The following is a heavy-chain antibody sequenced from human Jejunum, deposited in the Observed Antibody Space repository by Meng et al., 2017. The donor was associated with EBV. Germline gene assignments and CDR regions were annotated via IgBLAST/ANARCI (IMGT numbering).Heavy chain of an antibody. CDR3: TSRVVTTNDN. Sequence: GQLVGFGGGFVKPGGSLSPSLVVFGFTFRNTWMNWVRQAPGKGPEWIGRVKREIDGGSTDYIAPVKGRFTISRDDSINIVYLQMNNLEIGDTGVYYCTSRVVTTNDNWGQGTLVTVSS. J-gene: IGHJ4*02. D-gene: IGHD4-17*01. CDR2: VKREIDGGST. CDR1: GFTFRNTW. V-gene: IGHV3-15*01.